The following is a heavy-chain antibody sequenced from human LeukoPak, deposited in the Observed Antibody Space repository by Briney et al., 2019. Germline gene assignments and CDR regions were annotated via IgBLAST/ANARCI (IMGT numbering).Heavy chain of an antibody. J-gene: IGHJ4*02. CDR3: AKAPVTSCRGAFCYPFDY. Sequence: PGGTLRLSCAASGFTFSSYGMGWVRQAPGKGLEWVSAISGSGGSTYYADSVKGRFTISRDNSKNTLYLQMNSLRAEDTAVYYCAKAPVTSCRGAFCYPFDYWGQGTLVTVSS. D-gene: IGHD2-15*01. CDR2: ISGSGGST. V-gene: IGHV3-23*01. CDR1: GFTFSSYG.